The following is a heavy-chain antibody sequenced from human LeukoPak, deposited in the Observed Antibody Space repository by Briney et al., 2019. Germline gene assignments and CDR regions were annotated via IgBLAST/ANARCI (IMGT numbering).Heavy chain of an antibody. CDR2: IIPILGIA. CDR3: ANLPGGLVRPPPKDMDV. D-gene: IGHD3-10*01. J-gene: IGHJ6*02. CDR1: GGTFSSYA. V-gene: IGHV1-69*04. Sequence: ASVKVSCKASGGTFSSYAISWVRQAPGQGLEWMGRIIPILGIASYAQKFQGRVTITADKSTSTAYMELSSLRSEDTAVYYCANLPGGLVRPPPKDMDVWGQGTTVTVSS.